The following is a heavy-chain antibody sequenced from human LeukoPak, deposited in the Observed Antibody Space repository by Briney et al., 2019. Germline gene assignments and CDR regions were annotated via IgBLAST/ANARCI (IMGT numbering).Heavy chain of an antibody. D-gene: IGHD3-10*01. J-gene: IGHJ5*02. CDR2: IYTSGST. CDR1: GGSISSYC. CDR3: ARDVRRAYYGSGSSYWFDP. V-gene: IGHV4-4*07. Sequence: SETLSLTCTVSGGSISSYCWSWIRQPAGKGLEWIGRIYTSGSTNYNASLTSRGTMSVDKYKNKFSLKLSSVTAADTAVYYCARDVRRAYYGSGSSYWFDPWGQGTLVTVSS.